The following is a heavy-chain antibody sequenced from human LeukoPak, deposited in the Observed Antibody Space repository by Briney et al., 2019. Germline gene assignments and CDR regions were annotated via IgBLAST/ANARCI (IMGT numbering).Heavy chain of an antibody. CDR1: GYSFTSDW. CDR3: ARQLTSGDCDY. V-gene: IGHV5-10-1*01. CDR2: IDPADSQT. Sequence: GESLKISCQGSGYSFTSDWICWGRQVPGRGLEWMGRIDPADSQTNYSPSFQGHVTISADKSISTVYLQWSTLKASDTAMYYCARQLTSGDCDYWGQGTLVTVSS. J-gene: IGHJ4*02. D-gene: IGHD1-1*01.